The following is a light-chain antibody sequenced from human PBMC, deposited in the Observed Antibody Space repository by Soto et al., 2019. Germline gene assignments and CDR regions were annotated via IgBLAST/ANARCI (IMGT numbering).Light chain of an antibody. V-gene: IGLV2-14*01. CDR3: CSYAGSYTFYV. CDR2: EVS. J-gene: IGLJ1*01. CDR1: SGDVGVYKF. Sequence: QSVLTQPASVSGSPGQSITISCTGTSGDVGVYKFVSWYQQHPGKAPKLIIYEVSNRPSGVSSRFSGSMSGNTASLTISGLQAEDEADYYCCSYAGSYTFYVFGTGTKV.